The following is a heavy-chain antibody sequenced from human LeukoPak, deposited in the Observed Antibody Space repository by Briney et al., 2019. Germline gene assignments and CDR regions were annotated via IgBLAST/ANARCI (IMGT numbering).Heavy chain of an antibody. D-gene: IGHD2-2*01. CDR3: AAEEIVIVPTATNSYFDT. CDR2: IYNSGST. V-gene: IGHV4-30-4*08. CDR1: GASISNVDFY. Sequence: SETLSLTCTVSGASISNVDFYWTWIRQAPGKGLEWIGYIYNSGSTHFNPSLKSRVTMSDDTSKNQFSLRLSSVTAADTAVYYCAAEEIVIVPTATNSYFDTWGQGILVTVSS. J-gene: IGHJ4*02.